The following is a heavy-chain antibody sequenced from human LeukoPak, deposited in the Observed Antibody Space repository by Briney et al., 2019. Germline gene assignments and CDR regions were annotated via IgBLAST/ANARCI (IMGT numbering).Heavy chain of an antibody. CDR2: IRSKANSYAT. D-gene: IGHD4-17*01. V-gene: IGHV3-73*01. CDR1: GFTFSGSA. CDR3: ARAVPYYFDY. Sequence: GSLRLSCAASGFTFSGSAMHWVRQASGKGLEWVGRIRSKANSYATAYAASVKGRFTISRDDSKNTAYLQMNSLKTEDTAVYYCARAVPYYFDYWGQGTLVTVSS. J-gene: IGHJ4*02.